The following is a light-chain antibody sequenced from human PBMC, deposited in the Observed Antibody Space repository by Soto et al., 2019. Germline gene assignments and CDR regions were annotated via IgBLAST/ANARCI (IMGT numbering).Light chain of an antibody. CDR1: SSNIGAGYD. CDR2: GNK. V-gene: IGLV1-40*01. CDR3: QSYDSSLSVSYV. Sequence: QSVLTQPPSVSGAPGQRVTISCTGSSSNIGAGYDVHWYQQRPGTAPKLLIYGNKNRPSGVPDRFSGSKSGTSASLAITGLQAEDEADYYCQSYDSSLSVSYVFGTGTQVTVL. J-gene: IGLJ1*01.